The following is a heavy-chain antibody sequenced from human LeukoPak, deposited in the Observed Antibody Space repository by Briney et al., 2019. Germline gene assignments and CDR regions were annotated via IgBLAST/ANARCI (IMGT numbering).Heavy chain of an antibody. D-gene: IGHD2-8*01. V-gene: IGHV3-15*01. CDR1: GFTFNSHW. J-gene: IGHJ4*02. CDR3: TTDPVYANGPDY. CDR2: IKSKTDGGTT. Sequence: GGSLRLSCAASGFTFNSHWMNWVRQAPGKGLEWVGRIKSKTDGGTTDYAAPVKGRFTISRDDSKNTLYLQMNSLKTEDTAVYYCTTDPVYANGPDYWGQGTLVTVSS.